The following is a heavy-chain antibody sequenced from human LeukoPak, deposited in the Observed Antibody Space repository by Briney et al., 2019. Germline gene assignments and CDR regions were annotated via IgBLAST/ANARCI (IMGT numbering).Heavy chain of an antibody. CDR1: GYTFTGYY. V-gene: IGHV1-69*06. CDR3: ARDEEGDCGGDCYNWFAP. CDR2: INPIFGTD. J-gene: IGHJ5*02. D-gene: IGHD2-21*02. Sequence: SVKVSCKASGYTFTGYYMHWVRQAPGQGLEWMGGINPIFGTDHYAQKFQDRVTITADISTNTVYMELSNLRSEDTAMYYCARDEEGDCGGDCYNWFAPWGQGTLVTVSS.